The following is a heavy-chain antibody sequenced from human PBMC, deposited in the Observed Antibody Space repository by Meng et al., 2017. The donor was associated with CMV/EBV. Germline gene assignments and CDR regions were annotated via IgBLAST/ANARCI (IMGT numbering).Heavy chain of an antibody. J-gene: IGHJ5*01. CDR1: GATTTEFC. D-gene: IGHD3-10*01. CDR3: ALASGDRGWFDS. V-gene: IGHV1-24*01. Sequence: VQCVHAGANVTRPVDLWQRARKGDGATTTEFCMQWWRQAPGRGREWMGGFDPEDGDTIYAQKLQGRVTMTEDTSKDTSYMELSSLSSEDTAVYYCALASGDRGWFDSWGQGTLVTVSS. CDR2: FDPEDGDT.